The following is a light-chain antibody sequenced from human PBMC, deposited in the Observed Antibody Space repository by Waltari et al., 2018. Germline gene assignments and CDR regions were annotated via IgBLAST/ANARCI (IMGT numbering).Light chain of an antibody. CDR2: AAS. J-gene: IGKJ2*01. CDR3: QQSYSTPET. V-gene: IGKV1-39*01. CDR1: QSISSY. Sequence: IQMTQYPSSLSASAGDRVTITCRASQSISSYLNWYQQKPGKAPKLLIYAASSLQSGVPSRFSGSGSGTDFTLTISSLQPEDFATYYCQQSYSTPETFGQGTKLEIK.